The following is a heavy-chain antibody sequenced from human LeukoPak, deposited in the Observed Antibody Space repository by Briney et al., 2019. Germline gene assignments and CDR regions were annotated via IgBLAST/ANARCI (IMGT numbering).Heavy chain of an antibody. CDR3: AREAYGSGSYYNWFDP. V-gene: IGHV3-33*01. CDR2: IWYDGSNK. D-gene: IGHD3-10*01. CDR1: GFTFSSYG. Sequence: PGGSLRLSCAASGFTFSSYGMHWVRQAPGKGLEWVAVIWYDGSNKYYADSVKGRFTISRDNSKNTLYLQMNSLRAEDTAVYYCAREAYGSGSYYNWFDPWGQGTLVTVSS. J-gene: IGHJ5*02.